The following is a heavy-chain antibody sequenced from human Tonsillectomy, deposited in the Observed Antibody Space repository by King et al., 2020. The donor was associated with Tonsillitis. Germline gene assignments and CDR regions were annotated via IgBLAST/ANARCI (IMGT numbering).Heavy chain of an antibody. V-gene: IGHV1-69*01. D-gene: IGHD2-2*01. J-gene: IGHJ6*03. CDR3: ARGSGICSSPSCHYYYYSMDV. CDR2: IIPIFGTA. Sequence: VQLVESGAEVKKPGSSVKVSCKASGGTFSSYAISWVRQAPGQGLEWMGGIIPIFGTADYAQKFQGRVTITADESTSTAYMELSSLSSEDTAGYYCARGSGICSSPSCHYYYYSMDVWGKGTTVTVSS. CDR1: GGTFSSYA.